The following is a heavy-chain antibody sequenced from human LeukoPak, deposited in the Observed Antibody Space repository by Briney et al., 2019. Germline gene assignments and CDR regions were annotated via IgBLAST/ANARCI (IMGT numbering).Heavy chain of an antibody. CDR1: GGSISSSSYY. J-gene: IGHJ3*02. Sequence: TPSETLSLTCTVSGGSISSSSYYWGWLRQPPGKGLEWIGNINYTGTTYQNPSLKGRVTISVDTSKNQFSLKLISVTAADTAVYYCARPYSSSARGVFDIWGQGTMVTVSS. CDR3: ARPYSSSARGVFDI. V-gene: IGHV4-39*01. D-gene: IGHD6-13*01. CDR2: INYTGTT.